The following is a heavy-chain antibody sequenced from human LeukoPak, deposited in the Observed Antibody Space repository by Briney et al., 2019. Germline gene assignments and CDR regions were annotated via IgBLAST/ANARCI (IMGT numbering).Heavy chain of an antibody. CDR1: GGSFSGYY. CDR3: ARGERAADCHFDY. Sequence: SETLSLICAVYGGSFSGYYWSWIRQPPGKGLEWIGEINHSGSTNYNPSLKSRVTISVDTSKNQFSLKLSSVTAADTAVYYCARGERAADCHFDYWGQGTLVTVSS. CDR2: INHSGST. V-gene: IGHV4-34*01. D-gene: IGHD6-13*01. J-gene: IGHJ4*02.